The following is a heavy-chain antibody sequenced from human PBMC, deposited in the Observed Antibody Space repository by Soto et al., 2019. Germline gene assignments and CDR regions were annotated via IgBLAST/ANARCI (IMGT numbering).Heavy chain of an antibody. D-gene: IGHD3-3*01. J-gene: IGHJ6*02. V-gene: IGHV1-8*01. Sequence: ASVKVSCKASGYTFTSYDINWVRQATGQGLEWMGWMNPNSGNTGYAQKFQGRVTMTRNTSISTAYMELSSLRSEDTAVYYCARGRKFRFLEWSYGMDVWGQGTTVTVSS. CDR2: MNPNSGNT. CDR1: GYTFTSYD. CDR3: ARGRKFRFLEWSYGMDV.